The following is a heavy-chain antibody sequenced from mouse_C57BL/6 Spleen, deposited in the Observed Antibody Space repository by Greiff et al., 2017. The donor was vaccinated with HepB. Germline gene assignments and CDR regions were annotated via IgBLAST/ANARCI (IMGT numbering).Heavy chain of an antibody. J-gene: IGHJ4*01. V-gene: IGHV1-55*01. CDR1: GYTFTSYW. CDR3: ALEGYAMDY. CDR2: IYPGSGST. Sequence: VQLQQPGAELVKPGASVKMSCKASGYTFTSYWITWVKQRPGQGLEWIGDIYPGSGSTNYNEKFKSKATLTVGTSSSTAYMQLSSLTSEDSAVYYCALEGYAMDYWGQGTSVTVSS.